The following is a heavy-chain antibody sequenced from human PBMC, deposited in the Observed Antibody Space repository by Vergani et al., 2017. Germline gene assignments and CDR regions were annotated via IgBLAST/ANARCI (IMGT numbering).Heavy chain of an antibody. V-gene: IGHV3-15*01. CDR1: GFTFSNAW. D-gene: IGHD6-6*01. CDR3: TSAWGAARSYYYYGMDV. CDR2: IKSKTDGGTT. Sequence: VQLVESGGGLVKPGGSLRLSCAASGFTFSNAWMSWVRQAPGKGLEWVGRIKSKTDGGTTDYAAPVKGRFTISRDDSKNTLYLQMNSLKTEDTAVYYCTSAWGAARSYYYYGMDVWGQGTTVTVSS. J-gene: IGHJ6*02.